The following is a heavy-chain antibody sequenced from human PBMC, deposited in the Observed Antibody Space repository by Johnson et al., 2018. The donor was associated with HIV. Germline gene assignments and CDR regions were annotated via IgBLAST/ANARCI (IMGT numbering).Heavy chain of an antibody. J-gene: IGHJ3*02. CDR2: ISYDGSNQ. V-gene: IGHV3-30-3*01. Sequence: QVQLVESGGGLVQPGGSLRLSCAASGFTFSRYAMHWVRQAPGKGLEWVALISYDGSNQYYADSVKGRFTISRDNSENTLYLQMNSLRTEDTALYYCASKDSTYYYADFNIWGQGTMVTVSS. CDR3: ASKDSTYYYADFNI. D-gene: IGHD3-22*01. CDR1: GFTFSRYA.